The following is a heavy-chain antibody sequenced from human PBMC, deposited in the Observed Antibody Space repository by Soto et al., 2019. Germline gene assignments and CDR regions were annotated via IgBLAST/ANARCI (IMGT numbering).Heavy chain of an antibody. CDR1: GFTFSSYG. V-gene: IGHV3-72*01. CDR3: VRTTFFYDCSGHPHRFAF. D-gene: IGHD2-21*02. CDR2: SRDKAQGYST. J-gene: IGHJ4*02. Sequence: GGSLRLSCAASGFTFSSYGMHWVRQAPGKGLEWVGRSRDKAQGYSTAYAASVKGRFTASGDESENSFYLQMNSLKTEDTAVYYCVRTTFFYDCSGHPHRFAFRGQGSLVIVSA.